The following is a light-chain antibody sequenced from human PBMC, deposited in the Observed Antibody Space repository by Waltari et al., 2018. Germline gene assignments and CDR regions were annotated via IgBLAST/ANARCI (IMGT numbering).Light chain of an antibody. V-gene: IGKV1-39*01. CDR1: ENVKNY. J-gene: IGKJ2*03. CDR2: KAS. Sequence: ESQMTQSRSSLAAEVGDRVTKKSRASENVKNYLNWYQQKPGKAPKLLIYKASTLQSGVPSRFSGSGSGTDYTFTISSLQSEDVATYYCQHGYGTPYSFGQGTKVEIK. CDR3: QHGYGTPYS.